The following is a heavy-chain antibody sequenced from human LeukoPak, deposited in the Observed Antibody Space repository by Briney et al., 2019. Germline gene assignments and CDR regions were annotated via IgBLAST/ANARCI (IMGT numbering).Heavy chain of an antibody. CDR1: GGSISSGDYY. CDR3: ASFLPTYYYDSSGSDAFDI. D-gene: IGHD3-22*01. J-gene: IGHJ3*02. CDR2: IYYSGST. Sequence: PSETLSLTCTVSGGSISSGDYYWSWIRQPPGKGLEWIGYIYYSGSTYYNPSLKSRVTISVDTSKNQFSLKLSSVTAADTAVYYCASFLPTYYYDSSGSDAFDIWGQGTMATVSS. V-gene: IGHV4-30-4*01.